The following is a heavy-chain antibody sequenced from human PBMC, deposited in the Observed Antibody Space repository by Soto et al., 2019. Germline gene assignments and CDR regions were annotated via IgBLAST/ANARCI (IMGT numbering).Heavy chain of an antibody. Sequence: QVQLVQSGAEVKKPGSSVKVSCKASGGTFSSYTISWVRQAPGQGLEWMGGIIPIFGSANYAQKFQGRVTINADKSTTTAYMEVSSLRSEDTAVYYCPRAPVTGNRPYYYYGMDVWGQGTTVTVSS. CDR2: IIPIFGSA. CDR3: PRAPVTGNRPYYYYGMDV. D-gene: IGHD3-16*02. J-gene: IGHJ6*02. CDR1: GGTFSSYT. V-gene: IGHV1-69*06.